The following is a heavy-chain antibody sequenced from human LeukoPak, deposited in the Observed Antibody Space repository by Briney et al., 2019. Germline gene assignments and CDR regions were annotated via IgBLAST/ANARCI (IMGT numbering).Heavy chain of an antibody. CDR2: IKSNSGGT. Sequence: ASVKVSCKASGYTFTGSYMHWVRQAPGQGLEWMGWIKSNSGGTNYAQKFQGRVTMTRDTSISTAYMELSRLRSDDTAVYHCARGKVDGDDFDYWGQGTLVTVSS. V-gene: IGHV1-2*02. D-gene: IGHD4-17*01. CDR1: GYTFTGSY. J-gene: IGHJ4*02. CDR3: ARGKVDGDDFDY.